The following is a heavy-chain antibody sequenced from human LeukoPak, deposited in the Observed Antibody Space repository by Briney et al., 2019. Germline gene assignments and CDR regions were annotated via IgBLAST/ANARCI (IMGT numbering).Heavy chain of an antibody. J-gene: IGHJ4*02. V-gene: IGHV3-23*01. CDR2: ISGSGGST. CDR1: GFTVSTNF. D-gene: IGHD1-1*01. Sequence: PGGSLRLSCAVSGFTVSTNFMSWVRQAPGKGLEWVSAISGSGGSTYYADSVKGRFTISRDNSKNTLYLQMNSLRAEDTAVYYCAKVATGTSPANFDYWGQGTLVTVSS. CDR3: AKVATGTSPANFDY.